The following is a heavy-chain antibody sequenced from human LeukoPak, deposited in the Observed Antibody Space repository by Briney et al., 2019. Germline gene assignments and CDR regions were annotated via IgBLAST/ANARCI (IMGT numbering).Heavy chain of an antibody. CDR1: SFTFSKYW. Sequence: GGSLRLSCAASSFTFSKYWFHWVRQAPGEGLDWVSRIDTNGRTTDYADSVKGRFTISRDNAKNTLFLEMNRLRAEDTAVYYCARDLAGADDYWGQGTLVTVSS. CDR2: IDTNGRTT. CDR3: ARDLAGADDY. V-gene: IGHV3-74*01. D-gene: IGHD6-13*01. J-gene: IGHJ4*02.